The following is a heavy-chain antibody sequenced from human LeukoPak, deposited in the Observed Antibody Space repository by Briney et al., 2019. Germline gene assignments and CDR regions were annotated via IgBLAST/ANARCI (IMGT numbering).Heavy chain of an antibody. D-gene: IGHD5-12*01. V-gene: IGHV3-21*01. J-gene: IGHJ3*02. CDR1: GFTFSSYP. CDR3: ARERVTTTAFDI. Sequence: GGSLRPSCAASGFTFSSYPMSWVRQAPGKGLEWVSYITTTSSQIYYGDSVKGRFTISRDNAKNSLYLPMNSLRAEDTAVYYCARERVTTTAFDIWGQGTMVTVSS. CDR2: ITTTSSQI.